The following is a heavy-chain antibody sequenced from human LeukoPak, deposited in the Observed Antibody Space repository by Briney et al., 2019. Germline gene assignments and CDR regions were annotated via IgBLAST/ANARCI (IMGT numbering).Heavy chain of an antibody. V-gene: IGHV3-23*01. Sequence: GGSLRLSCAPSGFIFRNYAMSWDRQAPGKGLEWVSGIHSSDGSTYYTDSVKGRFTISRDNSKNTLYLQMNSLRAEDTAVYYCAKDRTTAARIFDYWGQGTLVTVSS. J-gene: IGHJ4*02. CDR1: GFIFRNYA. D-gene: IGHD6-6*01. CDR2: IHSSDGST. CDR3: AKDRTTAARIFDY.